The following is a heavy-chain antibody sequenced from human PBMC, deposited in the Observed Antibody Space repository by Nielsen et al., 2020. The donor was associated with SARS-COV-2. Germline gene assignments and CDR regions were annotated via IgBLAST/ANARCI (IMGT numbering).Heavy chain of an antibody. Sequence: LSLTCAASGFTFSSYSMNWVRQAPGKGLEWVSYISSGSSTIYYADSVKGRFTISRDNSKNTLYLQMNSLRAEDTAVYYCARTQVGATPYFDYWGQGTLVTVSS. CDR1: GFTFSSYS. D-gene: IGHD1-26*01. J-gene: IGHJ4*02. CDR2: ISSGSSTI. CDR3: ARTQVGATPYFDY. V-gene: IGHV3-48*01.